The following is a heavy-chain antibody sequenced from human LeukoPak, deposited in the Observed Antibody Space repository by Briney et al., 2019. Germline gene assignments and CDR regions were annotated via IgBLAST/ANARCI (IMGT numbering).Heavy chain of an antibody. Sequence: SETLSLTCTVSGGSISSYYWSWIRQPPGKGLEWIGYIYYSRSTNYNPSLKSRVTISVDTSKNQFSLKLSSVTAADTAVYYCARVPDYYDSSGYLYYFDYWGQGTLVTVSS. CDR1: GGSISSYY. J-gene: IGHJ4*02. CDR2: IYYSRST. V-gene: IGHV4-59*01. CDR3: ARVPDYYDSSGYLYYFDY. D-gene: IGHD3-22*01.